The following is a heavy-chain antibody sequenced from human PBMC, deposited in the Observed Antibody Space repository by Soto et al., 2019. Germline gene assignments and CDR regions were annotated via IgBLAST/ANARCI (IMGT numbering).Heavy chain of an antibody. CDR3: ATDYGEDFDY. Sequence: QVQLVESGGGVVQPGRTLRLSCAASGFIFSSYAMHWVRQAPGKGLEWVAVVSYDGINKYYADSVKGRFTISRDNSKNTLYLQMNSMRVEDTAVYYGATDYGEDFDYWGQGTLVTVSS. CDR2: VSYDGINK. CDR1: GFIFSSYA. J-gene: IGHJ4*02. V-gene: IGHV3-30-3*01. D-gene: IGHD4-17*01.